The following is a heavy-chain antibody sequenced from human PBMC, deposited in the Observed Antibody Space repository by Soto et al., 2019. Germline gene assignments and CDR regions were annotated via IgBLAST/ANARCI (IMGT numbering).Heavy chain of an antibody. V-gene: IGHV3-23*01. CDR3: ARHSDVGCGEFSRPATAFDI. D-gene: IGHD3-10*01. J-gene: IGHJ3*02. CDR1: GFTFSSYA. Sequence: EVQLLESGGGLVQPGGSLRLSCAASGFTFSSYAMNWVRQAPGKGLEWVSIISGRGDSTYYADSVKGRFTISRDNTKNTLYLQMNSRRAEDTAVYYCARHSDVGCGEFSRPATAFDIRGQGTMVTVSS. CDR2: ISGRGDST.